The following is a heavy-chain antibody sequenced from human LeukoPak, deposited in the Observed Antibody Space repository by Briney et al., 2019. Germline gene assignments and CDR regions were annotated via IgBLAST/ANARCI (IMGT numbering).Heavy chain of an antibody. V-gene: IGHV3-7*01. Sequence: GGSLRLSCAASGFTFSSYWMSWVRQAPGKGLEWVANIKQDGSEKYYVDSVKGRFTISRDNAKNSLYLQMNSLKAEDTAVYYCARDSRQWLVYFDYWGQGTLVTVSS. CDR3: ARDSRQWLVYFDY. CDR2: IKQDGSEK. D-gene: IGHD6-19*01. J-gene: IGHJ4*02. CDR1: GFTFSSYW.